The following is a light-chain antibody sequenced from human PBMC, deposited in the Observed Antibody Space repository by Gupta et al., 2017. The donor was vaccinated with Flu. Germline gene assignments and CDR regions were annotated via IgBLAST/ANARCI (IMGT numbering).Light chain of an antibody. J-gene: IGKJ3*01. V-gene: IGKV3-11*01. CDR2: DAS. Sequence: RATLSCRASQSVSSYLAWYQQKPGQAHRLLIYDASNRATGIPARFSGSGSGTDFTLTISSLEPEDFAVYYCQQRSNWPPLFTFGPGTKVDIK. CDR3: QQRSNWPPLFT. CDR1: QSVSSY.